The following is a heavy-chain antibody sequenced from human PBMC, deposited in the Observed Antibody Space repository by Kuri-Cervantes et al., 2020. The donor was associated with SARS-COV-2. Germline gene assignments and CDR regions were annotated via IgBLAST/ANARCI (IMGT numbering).Heavy chain of an antibody. Sequence: ETLSLTCAASGFTFSSYSMNWVRQAPGKGLEWVSSISSSSYIYYADSVKGRFTISRDNAKNSLYLQMNSLRAEDTAVYYCARDRPTRVVLGNAFDIWGQGTMVTVSS. CDR3: ARDRPTRVVLGNAFDI. V-gene: IGHV3-21*01. D-gene: IGHD2-2*01. CDR2: ISSSSYI. CDR1: GFTFSSYS. J-gene: IGHJ3*02.